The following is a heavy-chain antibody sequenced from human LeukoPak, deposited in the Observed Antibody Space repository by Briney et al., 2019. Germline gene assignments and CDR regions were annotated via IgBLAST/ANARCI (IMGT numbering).Heavy chain of an antibody. CDR1: GFTFRYYG. CDR3: AKDRFSSSGYPPDALDV. CDR2: VSSDGSNK. J-gene: IGHJ3*01. D-gene: IGHD6-19*01. Sequence: PGGSLSLSCAASGFTFRYYGMHWVRQAPGKGLEWVAGVSSDGSNKYHADSVRGGFIISRDNSMNTLSLQMNGLRADDTAVYYCAKDRFSSSGYPPDALDVWGQGTLVTVSS. V-gene: IGHV3-30*18.